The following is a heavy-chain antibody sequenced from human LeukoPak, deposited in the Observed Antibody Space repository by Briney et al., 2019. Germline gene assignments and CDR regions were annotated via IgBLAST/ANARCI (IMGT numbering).Heavy chain of an antibody. CDR2: ISSSGSTI. V-gene: IGHV3-48*03. J-gene: IGHJ4*02. D-gene: IGHD3-22*01. CDR1: GFTFSSYE. CDR3: ARDSFLTTMIVVPRPLDY. Sequence: PGGSLRLSCAASGFTFSSYEMNWVRQAPGKGLEWVSYISSSGSTIYYADSVKGRFTISRDNAKNSLYLQMNSLRAEDTAVYYCARDSFLTTMIVVPRPLDYWGQGTLVPVSS.